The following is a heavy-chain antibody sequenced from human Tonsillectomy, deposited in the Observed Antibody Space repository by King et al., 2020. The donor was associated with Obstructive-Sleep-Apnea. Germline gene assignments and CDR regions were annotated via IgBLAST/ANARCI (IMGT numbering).Heavy chain of an antibody. J-gene: IGHJ4*02. D-gene: IGHD3-16*01. CDR1: GFTFSLYA. Sequence: VQLVESGGGVVQPGRSLRLSCATSGFTFSLYAMHWVRQAPGKGLEWVALISQDASNKYYADSVKGRFTISRDNSKNALYLQMNSLRAEETAVYYCARRDAGGSVCDYWGQGTLVTVSS. CDR3: ARRDAGGSVCDY. CDR2: ISQDASNK. V-gene: IGHV3-30*04.